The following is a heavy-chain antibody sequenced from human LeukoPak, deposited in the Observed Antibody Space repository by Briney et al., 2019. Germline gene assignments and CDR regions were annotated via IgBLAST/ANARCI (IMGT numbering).Heavy chain of an antibody. CDR3: AKAGSGSWSTFDY. CDR1: GGSISSYY. Sequence: SETLSLTCTVSGGSISSYYWSWIRQPPGKGLEWIGYIYYSGSTNYNPSLKSRVTISVDTSKNQFSLKLSSVTAADTAVYYCAKAGSGSWSTFDYWGQGTLVTASS. D-gene: IGHD6-13*01. CDR2: IYYSGST. J-gene: IGHJ4*02. V-gene: IGHV4-59*08.